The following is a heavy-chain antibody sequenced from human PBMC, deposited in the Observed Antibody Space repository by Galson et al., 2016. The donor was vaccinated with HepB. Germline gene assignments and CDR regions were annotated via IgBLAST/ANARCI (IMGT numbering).Heavy chain of an antibody. CDR3: AKDSSGRKVFTMVRELSSMDV. J-gene: IGHJ6*02. V-gene: IGHV3-23*01. CDR2: ISGSGGST. Sequence: SLRLSCAASGFTFSSYPMSWVRQAPGKGLEWVSGISGSGGSTYYADSVKGRFPISSDNSKNTLYLQMNSLRAEDTAVYYCAKDSSGRKVFTMVRELSSMDVWGQGTTVTVSS. CDR1: GFTFSSYP. D-gene: IGHD3-10*01.